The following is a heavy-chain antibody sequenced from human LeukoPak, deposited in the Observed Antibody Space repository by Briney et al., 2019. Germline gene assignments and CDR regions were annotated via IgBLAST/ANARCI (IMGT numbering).Heavy chain of an antibody. CDR1: GFIFDDYA. CDR3: VRDLWAD. Sequence: GRSLRLSCAASGFIFDDYAMHWVRQAPGKGLEWVAVISYDGSNKYYADSVKGRFTISRDNAKNSLYLQMNSLRVEDTAVYYCVRDLWADWGQGTLVTVSS. CDR2: ISYDGSNK. D-gene: IGHD7-27*01. J-gene: IGHJ4*02. V-gene: IGHV3-30*04.